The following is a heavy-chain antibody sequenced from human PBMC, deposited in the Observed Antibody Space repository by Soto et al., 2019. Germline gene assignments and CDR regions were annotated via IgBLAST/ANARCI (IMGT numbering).Heavy chain of an antibody. V-gene: IGHV3-66*01. CDR1: GFTVSSNY. CDR3: ARVSFYRNPPLAGYYYYMDV. J-gene: IGHJ6*03. CDR2: IYSGGST. Sequence: RGSLRLSCAASGFTVSSNYMSWVRQAPGKGLEWVSVIYSGGSTYYADSVKGRFTISRDNSKNTLYLQMNSLRAEDTAVYYCARVSFYRNPPLAGYYYYMDVWGKGTTVTVSS. D-gene: IGHD4-4*01.